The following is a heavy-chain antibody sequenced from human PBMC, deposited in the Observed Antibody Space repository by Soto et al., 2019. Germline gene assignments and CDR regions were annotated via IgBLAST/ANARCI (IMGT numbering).Heavy chain of an antibody. V-gene: IGHV4-39*01. J-gene: IGHJ5*02. CDR3: ARHTADILTGYSPKWFDR. D-gene: IGHD3-9*01. CDR2: IYFSGTT. CDR1: GGSISSSGYY. Sequence: PSETLSLTCTVSGGSISSSGYYWGWIRQSPGKGLEWIGSIYFSGTTYYNPSLESRVTISVDTSKNQFSLRLSSVTAADTAIYYCARHTADILTGYSPKWFDRWGQGTLVTVSS.